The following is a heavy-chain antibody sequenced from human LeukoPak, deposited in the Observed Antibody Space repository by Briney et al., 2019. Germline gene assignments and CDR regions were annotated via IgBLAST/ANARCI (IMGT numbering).Heavy chain of an antibody. CDR2: ISGNGGST. CDR3: AKGVSGWYSYFDY. D-gene: IGHD6-19*01. CDR1: GFTFSSYA. J-gene: IGHJ4*02. V-gene: IGHV3-23*01. Sequence: GGSLRLSCAASGFTFSSYAMSWVRQAPGKGLEWVSAISGNGGSTYYADSVKGRFTISRDNSKNTLYLQMNSLRAEDTAVYYCAKGVSGWYSYFDYWGQGTLVTVSS.